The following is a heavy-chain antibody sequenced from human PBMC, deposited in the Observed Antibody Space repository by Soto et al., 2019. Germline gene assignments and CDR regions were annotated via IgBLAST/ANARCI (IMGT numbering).Heavy chain of an antibody. J-gene: IGHJ6*02. Sequence: PGGSLRLSCAASGFTFSNAWMNWVRQAPGKGLEWVGRIKSKTDGGTTDYAAPVKGRFTISRDDSKNTLYLQMNSLKTEDTAVYYCTTAFQVPHYYDSSGYYPRPHATYYYYGMDVWGQGTTVTVSS. D-gene: IGHD3-22*01. CDR2: IKSKTDGGTT. CDR3: TTAFQVPHYYDSSGYYPRPHATYYYYGMDV. V-gene: IGHV3-15*07. CDR1: GFTFSNAW.